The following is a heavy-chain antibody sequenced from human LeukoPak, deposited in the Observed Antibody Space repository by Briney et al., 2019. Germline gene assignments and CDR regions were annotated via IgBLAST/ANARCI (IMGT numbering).Heavy chain of an antibody. V-gene: IGHV1-3*01. J-gene: IGHJ4*02. CDR2: INAGNGNT. CDR3: ARSPMVRGVIDY. CDR1: GYTFTSYA. D-gene: IGHD3-10*01. Sequence: ASVKVSCKASGYTFTSYAMHWVRQAPGQRLEWMGWINAGNGNTKYSQKFQGRVTITRDTSASTAYMELSSLRSEDTAVYYCARSPMVRGVIDYWGQGTLVTVSS.